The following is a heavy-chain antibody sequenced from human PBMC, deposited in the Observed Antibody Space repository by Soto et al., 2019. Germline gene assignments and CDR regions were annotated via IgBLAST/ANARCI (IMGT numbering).Heavy chain of an antibody. V-gene: IGHV1-18*01. D-gene: IGHD6-19*01. CDR3: ARQRGIAVAGTDL. Sequence: ASVKVSCKASGYTFTSYGISWVRQAPGQGLEWMGWISAYNGNTNYAQKLQGRVTISIDMSKNQFSLNLRSVTAADTAVYYCARQRGIAVAGTDLWGQGTLVTVSS. CDR1: GYTFTSYG. CDR2: ISAYNGNT. J-gene: IGHJ4*02.